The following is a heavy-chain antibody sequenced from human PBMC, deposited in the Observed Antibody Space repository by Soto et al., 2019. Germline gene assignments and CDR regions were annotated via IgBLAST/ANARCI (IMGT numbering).Heavy chain of an antibody. D-gene: IGHD5-12*01. CDR3: ARSHIVPRLFMYPYDY. J-gene: IGHJ4*02. V-gene: IGHV4-39*01. CDR1: GGSVSSNSYS. Sequence: SDALSLTSTVSGGSVSSNSYSWGWRRQSPGKGLEWIGTIDSTENTYYNPSLLSRVTISVDTSMNKFSLRLSSVTAADTAVYYCARSHIVPRLFMYPYDYWGQGTLVTVSS. CDR2: IDSTENT.